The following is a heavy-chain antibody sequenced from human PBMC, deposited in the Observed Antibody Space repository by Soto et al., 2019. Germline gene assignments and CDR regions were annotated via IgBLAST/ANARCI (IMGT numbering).Heavy chain of an antibody. V-gene: IGHV1-18*01. CDR1: GYTFTSYG. CDR3: ARGAAAGTGAPLFVGYCGRDV. Sequence: QVQLVQSGAEVKKPGASVKVSCKASGYTFTSYGISWVRQAPGQGLEWMGWISAYNGNTNYAQKLQGRVTMTTDTSTSTAYMELRGLRSDDAAVYYCARGAAAGTGAPLFVGYCGRDVWGQGTTVTVSS. CDR2: ISAYNGNT. D-gene: IGHD6-13*01. J-gene: IGHJ6*02.